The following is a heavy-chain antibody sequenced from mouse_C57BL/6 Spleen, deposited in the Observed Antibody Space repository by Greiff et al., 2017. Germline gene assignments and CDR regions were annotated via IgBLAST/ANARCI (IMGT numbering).Heavy chain of an antibody. J-gene: IGHJ2*01. CDR3: ARRGCGSSYFDY. CDR2: IDPSDSYT. V-gene: IGHV1-69*01. D-gene: IGHD1-1*01. CDR1: GYTFTSYW. Sequence: QVHVKQSGAELARPGASVKLSCKASGYTFTSYWMHWVKQRPGQGLEWIGEIDPSDSYTNYNQTFKGKSTLTVDKSSSTAYMQLSSLTSEDSAVDYCARRGCGSSYFDYWGQGTTLTVSS.